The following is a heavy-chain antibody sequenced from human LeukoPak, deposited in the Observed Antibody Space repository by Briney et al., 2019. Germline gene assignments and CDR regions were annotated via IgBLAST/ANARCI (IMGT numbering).Heavy chain of an antibody. V-gene: IGHV3-7*03. Sequence: PGGSLRLSCAASGFTFSNYWMSWVRQTPGKGLEWVANIKQDGRERYYVDSVKGRFTISRDNSKNTLFLQVNSLRAEDTAVYYCAKVRAYFYHGLDVWGQGTTVTVSS. CDR2: IKQDGRER. J-gene: IGHJ6*02. CDR3: AKVRAYFYHGLDV. CDR1: GFTFSNYW.